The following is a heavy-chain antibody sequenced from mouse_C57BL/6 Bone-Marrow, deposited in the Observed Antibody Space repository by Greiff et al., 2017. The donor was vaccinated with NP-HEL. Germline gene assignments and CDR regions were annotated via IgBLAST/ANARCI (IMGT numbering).Heavy chain of an antibody. V-gene: IGHV1-55*01. Sequence: QVQLQQPGAELVKPGASVKMSCKASGYTFTSYWITWVKQRPGQGLEWIGDIYPGSGSTNYNEKFKSKATLTVDTSSSTAYMQLSSLTSEDSAVYYCARSLYPRDYFDYWGQGTTLTVSS. J-gene: IGHJ2*01. CDR2: IYPGSGST. CDR3: ARSLYPRDYFDY. CDR1: GYTFTSYW. D-gene: IGHD2-1*01.